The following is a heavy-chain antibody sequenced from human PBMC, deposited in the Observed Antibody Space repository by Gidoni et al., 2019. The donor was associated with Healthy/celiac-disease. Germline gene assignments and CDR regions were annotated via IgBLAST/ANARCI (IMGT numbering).Heavy chain of an antibody. V-gene: IGHV3-23*01. Sequence: EVQLLESGGGLVQPGGSLRLSCAASGFTFNSDAMSWVRQAPGKGLEWGSAIIGSGGSTYYADSVKGRFTISRDNSKNTLYLQMNSLRAEETAVYYCAKDCGDIVVVSLDYWGQGTLVTVSS. CDR1: GFTFNSDA. CDR2: IIGSGGST. CDR3: AKDCGDIVVVSLDY. J-gene: IGHJ4*02. D-gene: IGHD3-22*01.